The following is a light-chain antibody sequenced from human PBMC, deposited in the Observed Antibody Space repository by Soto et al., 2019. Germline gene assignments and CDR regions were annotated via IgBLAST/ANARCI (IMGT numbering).Light chain of an antibody. CDR2: DAS. Sequence: DIQMTQSPSSLSASVGDRVTITCQASQDIKNYLNWYQQKPGKAPNLLIYDASNLKTGVPSRFSGSGSGTHFTFTISSLQPEEIATYYCQHYDHLPPLSFGGGTKVDIK. V-gene: IGKV1-33*01. J-gene: IGKJ4*01. CDR1: QDIKNY. CDR3: QHYDHLPPLS.